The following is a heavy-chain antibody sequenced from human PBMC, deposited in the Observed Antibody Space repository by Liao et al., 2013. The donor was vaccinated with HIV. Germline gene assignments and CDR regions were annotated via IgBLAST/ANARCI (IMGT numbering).Heavy chain of an antibody. D-gene: IGHD2-15*01. CDR2: IYYSRST. Sequence: QVQLQESGPGLVKPSETLSLTCTVSGGSISSYYWTWIRQPPGKGLEWIGYIYYSRSTNYNPSLKSRVTISVDTSKNQFSLKLSSVTAADTAVYYCARDRVAVGMWYFDLWGRGTLVTVSS. J-gene: IGHJ2*01. CDR3: ARDRVAVGMWYFDL. CDR1: GGSISSYY. V-gene: IGHV4-59*12.